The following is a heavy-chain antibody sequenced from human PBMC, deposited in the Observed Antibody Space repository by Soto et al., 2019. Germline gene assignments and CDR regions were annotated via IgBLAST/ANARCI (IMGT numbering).Heavy chain of an antibody. CDR3: AGDFTTYYHFDS. D-gene: IGHD3-10*01. J-gene: IGHJ4*02. V-gene: IGHV4-31*03. CDR2: IYSSGTT. CDR1: GASISSGGHY. Sequence: PSETLSLTCTVSGASISSGGHYWTWIRQHPVKGLEWIGYIYSSGTTYFNPSLKSRLTMSVDTSKNQFSLRLSSVTAADTAVYYCAGDFTTYYHFDSWGQGTLVTVSS.